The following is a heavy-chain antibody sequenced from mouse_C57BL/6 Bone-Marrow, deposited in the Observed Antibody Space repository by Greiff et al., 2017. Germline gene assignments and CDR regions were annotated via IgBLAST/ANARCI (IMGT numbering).Heavy chain of an antibody. CDR1: GFTFSDYY. D-gene: IGHD1-1*01. Sequence: EVMLVESEGGLVQPGSSMKLSCTASGFTFSDYYMAWVRQVPEKGLEWVANINYDGSSTYYLDSLKSRFIISRDTAKTILYLQMSSLKSEDTAMYYCARGGSSYLYAMDYWGQGTSVTVSS. CDR3: ARGGSSYLYAMDY. CDR2: INYDGSST. V-gene: IGHV5-16*02. J-gene: IGHJ4*01.